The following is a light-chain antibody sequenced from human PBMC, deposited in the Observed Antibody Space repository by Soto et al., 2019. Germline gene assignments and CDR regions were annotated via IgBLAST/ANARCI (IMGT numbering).Light chain of an antibody. CDR3: QQYDSYPLT. Sequence: DIQMTQSPSTLSASVGDRDTITCRASQSISSWLAWYQQKPGKAPKLLIYDASSLDSGVPSRFSGSGSGTEFTLTITSLQPDDFATYYCQQYDSYPLTFGGGTRVEIK. CDR1: QSISSW. CDR2: DAS. J-gene: IGKJ4*01. V-gene: IGKV1-5*01.